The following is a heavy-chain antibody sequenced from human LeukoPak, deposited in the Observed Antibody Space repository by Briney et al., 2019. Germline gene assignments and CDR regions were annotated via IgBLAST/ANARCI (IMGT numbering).Heavy chain of an antibody. CDR3: ARGKMKRGYSYGYGYFDY. CDR2: IYYSGST. CDR1: GGSISSSSYY. V-gene: IGHV4-39*06. J-gene: IGHJ4*02. D-gene: IGHD5-18*01. Sequence: KPSDTLSLTCTVSGGSISSSSYYWGWIRQPPGKGLAWIGSIYYSGSTNYNPSLKSRVTISVDTSKNQFNLKLSSVTAADTAVYYCARGKMKRGYSYGYGYFDYWGQGTLVTVSS.